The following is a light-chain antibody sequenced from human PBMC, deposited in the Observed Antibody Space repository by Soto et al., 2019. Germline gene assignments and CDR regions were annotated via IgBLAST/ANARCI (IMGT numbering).Light chain of an antibody. J-gene: IGKJ4*01. Sequence: EIVLTHSPGTLSLSPGERATLSCSSSLTISDNYLAWYQQKAGQAPRLVIYDASNRATGIAARFSGSGSGTEFTLTISSLQPDDFATYYCQQYNSYPLTFGGGTKVDIK. CDR2: DAS. CDR3: QQYNSYPLT. V-gene: IGKV3-20*01. CDR1: LTISDNY.